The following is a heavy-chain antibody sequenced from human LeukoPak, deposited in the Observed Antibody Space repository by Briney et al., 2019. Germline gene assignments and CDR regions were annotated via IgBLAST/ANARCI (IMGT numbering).Heavy chain of an antibody. V-gene: IGHV1-46*01. CDR1: GYTFTSYY. J-gene: IGHJ5*02. D-gene: IGHD3-3*01. CDR2: INPSGGST. Sequence: ASVKVSCKASGYTFTSYYMHWVRQAPGQGLEWMGIINPSGGSTSYAQKFQGRVTITRNTSISTAYMELSSLRSEDTAVYYCARGGAIFGGTYNWFDPWGQGTLVTVSS. CDR3: ARGGAIFGGTYNWFDP.